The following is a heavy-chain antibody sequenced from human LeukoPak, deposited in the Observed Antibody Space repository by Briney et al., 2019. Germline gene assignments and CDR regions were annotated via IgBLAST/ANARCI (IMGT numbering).Heavy chain of an antibody. D-gene: IGHD4-11*01. V-gene: IGHV4-38-2*01. CDR3: GRQDYSNYVDY. CDR1: GYSISSGYY. J-gene: IGHJ4*02. CDR2: IYHIGST. Sequence: SETLYLTCAVSGYSISSGYYWGWIRQPPGKGLEWIGSIYHIGSTYYNPSLKSRVTVSVDTSKNRFSLKLSSVTAADTAVYYCGRQDYSNYVDYWGQGILVTVSS.